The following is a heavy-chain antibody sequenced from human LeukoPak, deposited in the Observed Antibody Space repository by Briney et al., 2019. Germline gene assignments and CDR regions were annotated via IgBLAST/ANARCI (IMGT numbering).Heavy chain of an antibody. Sequence: GGSLRLSCAASGFTFSSYAMSWVRQAPGKGLEWVSAISGSGGSTYYADSVKGRFTISRDNSKNTLYLQMNSLRAEDTAAYYCAKGVGQQLVEDYYYYGMDVWGQGTTVTVSS. CDR3: AKGVGQQLVEDYYYYGMDV. CDR1: GFTFSSYA. D-gene: IGHD6-13*01. V-gene: IGHV3-23*01. CDR2: ISGSGGST. J-gene: IGHJ6*02.